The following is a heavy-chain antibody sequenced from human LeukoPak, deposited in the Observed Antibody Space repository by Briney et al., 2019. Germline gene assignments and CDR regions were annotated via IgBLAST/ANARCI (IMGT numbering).Heavy chain of an antibody. CDR1: GFTFSSYA. CDR3: AKDDCGVEGSRFDY. V-gene: IGHV3-23*01. J-gene: IGHJ4*02. D-gene: IGHD2-21*01. CDR2: ISGSGGST. Sequence: GGSLRLSCAASGFTFSSYAMSWVRQAPGKGLEWVSAISGSGGSTYYADSVKGRFTISRDNSKSTLDLQMNSLRAEDTAVYYCAKDDCGVEGSRFDYWGQGTMVTVSS.